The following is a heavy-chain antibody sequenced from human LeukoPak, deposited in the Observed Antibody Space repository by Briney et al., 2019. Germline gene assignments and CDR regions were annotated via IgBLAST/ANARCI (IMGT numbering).Heavy chain of an antibody. D-gene: IGHD4-17*01. CDR1: GFTFSSYS. CDR2: ISSSSSYI. CDR3: ARESALLYGDQAS. Sequence: GGSLRLSCAASGFTFSSYSMNWVRQAPGKGLEWVSSISSSSSYIYYADSVKGRFTISRDNAKNSLYLQMNSLRAEDTAVYYCARESALLYGDQASWGQGTLVTVSS. J-gene: IGHJ4*02. V-gene: IGHV3-21*01.